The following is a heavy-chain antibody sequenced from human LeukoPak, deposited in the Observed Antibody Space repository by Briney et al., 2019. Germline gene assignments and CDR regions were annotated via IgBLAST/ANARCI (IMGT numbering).Heavy chain of an antibody. V-gene: IGHV4-4*02. CDR2: IYHSGST. CDR1: GAPISSNNW. J-gene: IGHJ4*02. CDR3: ARLATNHYYHSRYFDY. Sequence: SETLSLTCAVSGAPISSNNWWWSWVRQPPGKGLEWIGEIYHSGSTNYNPSLKSRVTMSVDKSKNQFSLKLSSMTAADTAVYYCARLATNHYYHSRYFDYWGQGTLVTVSS. D-gene: IGHD3-22*01.